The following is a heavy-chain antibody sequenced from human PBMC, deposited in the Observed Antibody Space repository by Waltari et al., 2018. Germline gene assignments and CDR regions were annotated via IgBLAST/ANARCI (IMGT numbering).Heavy chain of an antibody. J-gene: IGHJ4*02. V-gene: IGHV4-39*01. D-gene: IGHD1-26*01. Sequence: QVQLQESGPGLVKPSETLSRVCSVSGGSITILSEYWAWIRQPPGKGLEWIGSIYYGGSAFYNPSLNSRVTLSFDTSKNQFSLHLRSATAADTAVYYCTDGRGRFEYWGQGTLVTVS. CDR1: GGSITILSEY. CDR2: IYYGGSA. CDR3: TDGRGRFEY.